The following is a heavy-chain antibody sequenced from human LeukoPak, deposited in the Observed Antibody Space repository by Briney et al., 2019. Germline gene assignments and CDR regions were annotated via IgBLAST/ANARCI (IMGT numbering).Heavy chain of an antibody. J-gene: IGHJ4*02. CDR2: MNPNSGNT. V-gene: IGHV1-8*03. CDR3: ARGRGPRRSPLVDY. CDR1: GYTFTSYD. Sequence: ASVKVSCKASGYTFTSYDINWVRQATGQGLEWMGWMNPNSGNTGYAQKFQGRVTITRNTSISTAYMELSSLRSEDTAVYYCARGRGPRRSPLVDYWGQGTLVTVSS. D-gene: IGHD3-16*01.